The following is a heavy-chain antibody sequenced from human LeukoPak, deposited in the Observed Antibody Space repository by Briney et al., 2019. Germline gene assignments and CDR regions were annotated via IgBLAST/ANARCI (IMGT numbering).Heavy chain of an antibody. CDR2: IYYSGST. V-gene: IGHV4-31*03. J-gene: IGHJ4*02. CDR3: ARVQSSSWYERFDY. CDR1: GGSISSSSYY. Sequence: PSETLSLTCTVSGGSISSSSYYWSWIRQHLGKGLEWIGYIYYSGSTYYNPSLKSRVTISVDTSKNQFSLKLSSVTAADTAVYYCARVQSSSWYERFDYWGQGTLVTVSS. D-gene: IGHD6-13*01.